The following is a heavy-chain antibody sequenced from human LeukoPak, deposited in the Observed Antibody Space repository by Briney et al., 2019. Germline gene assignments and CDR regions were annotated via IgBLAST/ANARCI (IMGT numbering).Heavy chain of an antibody. CDR2: IYYSGST. V-gene: IGHV4-39*07. Sequence: SETLSLTCTVSGVSISSNSYYWGWIRQPPGKGLEWIGSIYYSGSTYYNPSLKSRVTISVDTSKNQFSLKLSSVTAADTAVYYCARKVRGHYYSLNWFDPWGQGTLVTVSS. CDR1: GVSISSNSYY. J-gene: IGHJ5*02. D-gene: IGHD3-22*01. CDR3: ARKVRGHYYSLNWFDP.